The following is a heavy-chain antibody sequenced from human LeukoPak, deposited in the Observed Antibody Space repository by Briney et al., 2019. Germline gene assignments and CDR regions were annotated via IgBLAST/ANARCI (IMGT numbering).Heavy chain of an antibody. J-gene: IGHJ4*02. CDR2: IIPIFGTA. V-gene: IGHV1-69*06. D-gene: IGHD3-10*01. CDR3: ARVSYYGSGSYYNEDY. Sequence: SVTVSCKASGGTFSSYAISWVRQAPGQGLEWMGGIIPIFGTANYAQKFQGRVTITADKSTSTAYMELSSLRSEDTAVYYCARVSYYGSGSYYNEDYWGQGTLVAVSS. CDR1: GGTFSSYA.